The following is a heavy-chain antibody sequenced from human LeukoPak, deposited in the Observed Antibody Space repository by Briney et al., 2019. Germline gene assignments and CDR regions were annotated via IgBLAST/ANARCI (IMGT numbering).Heavy chain of an antibody. CDR1: GGSFSGYY. Sequence: SETLSLTCAVYGGSFSGYYWSWIRQPPGKGLEWIGEINHSGSTNYNPSPKSRVTISVDTSKNQFSLKLSSVTAADTAVYYCARRITNYCSGGSCYSQYNWFDPWGQGTLVTVSS. J-gene: IGHJ5*02. CDR2: INHSGST. CDR3: ARRITNYCSGGSCYSQYNWFDP. D-gene: IGHD2-15*01. V-gene: IGHV4-34*01.